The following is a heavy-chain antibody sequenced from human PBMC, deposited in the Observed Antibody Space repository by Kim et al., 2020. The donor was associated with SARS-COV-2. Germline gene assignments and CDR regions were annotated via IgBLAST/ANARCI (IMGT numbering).Heavy chain of an antibody. CDR2: IYYSGST. D-gene: IGHD5-12*01. J-gene: IGHJ4*02. Sequence: SQTLSLTCTVSGGSISSSSYYWGWIRQPPGKGLEWIGSIYYSGSTYYNPSFKSRVTISVDTSKNQFSLKLSSVTAADTAVYYCARTLDGYYFDYWGQGTLVTVSS. CDR3: ARTLDGYYFDY. CDR1: GGSISSSSYY. V-gene: IGHV4-39*01.